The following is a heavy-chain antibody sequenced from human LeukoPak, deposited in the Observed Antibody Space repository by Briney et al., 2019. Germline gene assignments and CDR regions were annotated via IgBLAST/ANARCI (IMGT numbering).Heavy chain of an antibody. J-gene: IGHJ3*02. D-gene: IGHD6-19*01. Sequence: QPGGSLRLSCAASGFTFSSYAMSWVRQAPGKGLEWVSAISGSGGSTYYADSVKGRFTISRDNSKNTLYLQMNSLRAEDTAVYYCAKDAQSSGWPSGAFDIWGQGTMVTVSS. CDR1: GFTFSSYA. CDR2: ISGSGGST. CDR3: AKDAQSSGWPSGAFDI. V-gene: IGHV3-23*01.